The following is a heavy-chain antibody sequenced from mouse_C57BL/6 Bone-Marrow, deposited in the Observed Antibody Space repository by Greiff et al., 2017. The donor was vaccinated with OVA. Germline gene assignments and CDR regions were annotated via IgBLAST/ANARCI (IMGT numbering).Heavy chain of an antibody. CDR2: ISDGGSYT. CDR1: GFTFSSYA. J-gene: IGHJ2*01. V-gene: IGHV5-4*01. Sequence: EVQLVESGGGLVKPGGSLKLSCAASGFTFSSYAMSWVRQTPEKRLEWVATISDGGSYTYYPDNVKGRFTISRDNAKNNLYLQMSHLKSEDTAMYYCARDPSYYFDYWGQGTTLTVSS. CDR3: ARDPSYYFDY.